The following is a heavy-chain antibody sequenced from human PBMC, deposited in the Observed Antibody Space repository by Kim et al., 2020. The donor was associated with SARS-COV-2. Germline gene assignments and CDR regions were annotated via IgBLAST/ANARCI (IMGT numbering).Heavy chain of an antibody. CDR3: APSEGYDNFDY. V-gene: IGHV3-74*01. CDR1: GFTFSSYW. D-gene: IGHD5-12*01. Sequence: GGSLRLSCAASGFTFSSYWMHWVRQAPGKGLVWVSRINSDGSSTSYADSVKGRFTISRDNAKNTLYLQMNSLRAEDTAVYYCAPSEGYDNFDYWGQGTLVTVSS. J-gene: IGHJ4*02. CDR2: INSDGSST.